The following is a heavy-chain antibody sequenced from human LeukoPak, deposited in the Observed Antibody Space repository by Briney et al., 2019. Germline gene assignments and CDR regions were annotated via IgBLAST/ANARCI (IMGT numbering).Heavy chain of an antibody. V-gene: IGHV4-59*08. J-gene: IGHJ3*01. Sequence: PSETLSITCTVSGGSISSHYWSWIRQPPGKGLEWIGYIYNSGSTNYNPSLKSRVTISLDTSKNQFSLHLTSVTAADTAVYFCARDDYGVFDAFDVWGQGTVVTVSS. CDR2: IYNSGST. D-gene: IGHD3-16*01. CDR1: GGSISSHY. CDR3: ARDDYGVFDAFDV.